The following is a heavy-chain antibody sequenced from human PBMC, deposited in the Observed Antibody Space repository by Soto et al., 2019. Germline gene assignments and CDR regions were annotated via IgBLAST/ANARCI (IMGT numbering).Heavy chain of an antibody. Sequence: QVQLVQSGAEVKKPGASVKVSCKASGYTFTGYYMHWVRQAPGQGLEWLGWINPNSGGTNYAQKFQGWVTMTRDTSISTAYMELSRLRSDDTAVYYCARGVAGAGTSDYYYYGMDVWGKGPTVTVSS. J-gene: IGHJ6*04. CDR1: GYTFTGYY. D-gene: IGHD6-13*01. CDR2: INPNSGGT. CDR3: ARGVAGAGTSDYYYYGMDV. V-gene: IGHV1-2*04.